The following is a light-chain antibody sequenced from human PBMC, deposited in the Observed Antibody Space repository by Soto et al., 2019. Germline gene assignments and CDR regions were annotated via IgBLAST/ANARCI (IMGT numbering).Light chain of an antibody. CDR1: QSVSSY. CDR3: QQYGSAPPWT. J-gene: IGKJ1*01. CDR2: GAS. Sequence: EVVWTQSPSTLSLSTGERATLSCRASQSVSSYLALYQQKPGQAPRLLIYGASSRATGIPDRFSGSGSGTDFTLTISRLEPEDFAVYYCQQYGSAPPWTVGQGAKVDIK. V-gene: IGKV3-20*01.